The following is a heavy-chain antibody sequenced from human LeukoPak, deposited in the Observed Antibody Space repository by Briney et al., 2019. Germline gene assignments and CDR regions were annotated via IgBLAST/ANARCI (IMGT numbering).Heavy chain of an antibody. D-gene: IGHD3-22*01. CDR3: ATDPRYYYDSSGYMPSLSY. Sequence: GASVKVSCKASGYTFTSYYLHWVRQAPGEGLEWMGIINPSGGSTSYAQKFQGRVTMTEDTSTDTAYMELSSLRSEDTAVYYCATDPRYYYDSSGYMPSLSYWGQGTLVTVSS. J-gene: IGHJ4*02. CDR2: INPSGGST. CDR1: GYTFTSYY. V-gene: IGHV1-46*01.